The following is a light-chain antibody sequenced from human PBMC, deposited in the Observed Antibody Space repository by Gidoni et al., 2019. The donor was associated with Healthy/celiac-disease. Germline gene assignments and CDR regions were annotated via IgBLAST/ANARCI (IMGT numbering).Light chain of an antibody. V-gene: IGKV3-20*01. CDR2: VHP. CDR1: QSVSSS. J-gene: IGKJ4*01. Sequence: EIVLTQSPGTLSLSPGERATLSCRASQSVSSSSRNLARLPGSSSMVHPAGPLASQTGFSGSGSGTDFTLTISRLEPEDFAVYYCQQYGSSPGLTFGGGTKVEIK. CDR3: QQYGSSPGLT.